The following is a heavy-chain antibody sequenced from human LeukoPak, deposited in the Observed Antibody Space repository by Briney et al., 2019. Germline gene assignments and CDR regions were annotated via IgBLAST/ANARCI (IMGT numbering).Heavy chain of an antibody. Sequence: TGGSLRLSCAASGFTFISYSMNWVRQAPGKGLEWVSSISSSSSYIYYADSVKGRFTISIDNAKNSLYLQMNSLRAEDTAVYYCARGSGYSSGIVFDYWGQGTLVTVSS. CDR1: GFTFISYS. J-gene: IGHJ4*02. V-gene: IGHV3-21*01. CDR3: ARGSGYSSGIVFDY. D-gene: IGHD6-19*01. CDR2: ISSSSSYI.